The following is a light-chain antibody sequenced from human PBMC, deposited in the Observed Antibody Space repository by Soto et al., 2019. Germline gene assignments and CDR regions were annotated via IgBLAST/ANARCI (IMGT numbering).Light chain of an antibody. CDR3: QQYGSSSWT. V-gene: IGKV3-20*01. CDR1: QSISSSY. CDR2: GAS. Sequence: EIVLTQSPGTLSLSPWKRATLSCRASQSISSSYLAWYQQRPGQAPRLLIYGASSRATGIPDRFSGSGSGTVFTLTISRLEPEDFAVYYCQQYGSSSWTFGQGNKVEIK. J-gene: IGKJ1*01.